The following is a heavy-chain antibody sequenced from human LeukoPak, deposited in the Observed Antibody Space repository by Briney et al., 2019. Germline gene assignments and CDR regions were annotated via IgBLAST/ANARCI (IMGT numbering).Heavy chain of an antibody. CDR3: ARVGITAATADY. Sequence: GASVKVSCKASGYTFSGYYIHWVRRAPGQGLEWMGWINPNSGGTNYAEKFQGRVTMTRDTSISTAYMELSSLRSEDTAVYYCARVGITAATADYWGQGTLVTVSS. CDR1: GYTFSGYY. J-gene: IGHJ4*02. CDR2: INPNSGGT. V-gene: IGHV1-2*02. D-gene: IGHD6-25*01.